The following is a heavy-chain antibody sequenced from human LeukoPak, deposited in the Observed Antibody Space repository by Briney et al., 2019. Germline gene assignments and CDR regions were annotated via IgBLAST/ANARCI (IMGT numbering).Heavy chain of an antibody. J-gene: IGHJ4*02. CDR2: IIPIFGTA. CDR3: ASQYDFWSGYYGH. V-gene: IGHV1-69*05. Sequence: SVKVSCKASGGTFSSYAISWVRQAPGQGLEWMGGIIPIFGTANYAQKFQGRVTITTDESTSTAYMELSSLRSEDTAVYYCASQYDFWSGYYGHWGQGTLVTVSS. D-gene: IGHD3-3*01. CDR1: GGTFSSYA.